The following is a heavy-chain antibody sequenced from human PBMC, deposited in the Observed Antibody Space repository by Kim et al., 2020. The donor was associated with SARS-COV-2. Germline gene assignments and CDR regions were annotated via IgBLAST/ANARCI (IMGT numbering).Heavy chain of an antibody. CDR3: ARGGPHHYYGSEEFDY. V-gene: IGHV1-18*04. CDR1: GYTFTSYG. J-gene: IGHJ4*02. CDR2: ISAYNGNT. D-gene: IGHD3-10*01. Sequence: ASVKVSCKASGYTFTSYGISWVRQAPGQGLEWMGWISAYNGNTNYAQKLQGRVTMTTDTSTSTAYMELRSLRSDDTAVYYCARGGPHHYYGSEEFDYWGQGTLVTVSS.